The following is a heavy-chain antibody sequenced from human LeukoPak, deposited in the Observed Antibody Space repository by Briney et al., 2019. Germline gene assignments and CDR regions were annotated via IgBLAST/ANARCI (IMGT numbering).Heavy chain of an antibody. D-gene: IGHD5-18*01. V-gene: IGHV4-34*01. J-gene: IGHJ5*02. CDR3: ARREPWIQLNWFDP. CDR2: INHSGST. CDR1: GGSFSGYY. Sequence: SETLSLTCAVYGGSFSGYYWSWIRQPPGKGLEWIGEINHSGSTNYNPSLKSRVTISVDTSKNQFSLKLSSVTAADTAVYYCARREPWIQLNWFDPWGQGTLVTVSS.